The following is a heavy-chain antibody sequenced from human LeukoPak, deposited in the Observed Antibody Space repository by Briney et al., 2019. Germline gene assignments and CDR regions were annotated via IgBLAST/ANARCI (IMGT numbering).Heavy chain of an antibody. V-gene: IGHV3-7*01. D-gene: IGHD1-20*01. J-gene: IGHJ4*02. CDR3: ARSLYLDRPMGL. CDR1: GFTFSSYS. Sequence: GGSLRLSCAASGFTFSSYSMNWVRQAPGKGLEWVANIKQDGSEKYYVDSVKGRFTISRDNAKNSLYLQMNSLTVEDTAVYYCARSLYLDRPMGLWGQGTLVTVSS. CDR2: IKQDGSEK.